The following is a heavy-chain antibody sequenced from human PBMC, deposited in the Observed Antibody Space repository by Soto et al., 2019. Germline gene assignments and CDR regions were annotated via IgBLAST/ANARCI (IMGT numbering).Heavy chain of an antibody. J-gene: IGHJ3*02. Sequence: PGGSLRLSCSASGFSFSDYYMTWVRQAPGKGLEWISYISGSGSTIYYADSVKGRFTISRDNAKNSLYLQMNSLRAEDTAVYYCARPLGWRDAFDIWGQGTLVTVSS. CDR3: ARPLGWRDAFDI. V-gene: IGHV3-11*04. CDR1: GFSFSDYY. D-gene: IGHD2-15*01. CDR2: ISGSGSTI.